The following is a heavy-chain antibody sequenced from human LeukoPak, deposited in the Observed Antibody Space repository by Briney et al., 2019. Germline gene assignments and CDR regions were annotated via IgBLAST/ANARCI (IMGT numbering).Heavy chain of an antibody. D-gene: IGHD4-17*01. Sequence: TSETLSLTCTVSGGSISSYYWNWIRQSPGKGLEWIGYISYSGTANYNPSLKSRLTISVETSKNQSSLKLSSVSAADTALYYCARDSGDYSLAFDIWGEGTMVTVS. J-gene: IGHJ3*02. CDR2: ISYSGTA. V-gene: IGHV4-59*01. CDR1: GGSISSYY. CDR3: ARDSGDYSLAFDI.